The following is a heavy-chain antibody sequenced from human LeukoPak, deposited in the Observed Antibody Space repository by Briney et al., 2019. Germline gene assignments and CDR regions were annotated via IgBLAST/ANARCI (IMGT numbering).Heavy chain of an antibody. V-gene: IGHV4-61*08. CDR3: ARAVSRYSSSWLEGWFDP. CDR1: GGSISSGGYY. D-gene: IGHD6-13*01. CDR2: IYYSGST. J-gene: IGHJ5*02. Sequence: PSETLSLTCTVSGGSISSGGYYWSWIRQPPGKGLEWIGYIYYSGSTNYNPSLKSRVTISVDTSKNQFSLKLSSVTAADTAVYYCARAVSRYSSSWLEGWFDPWGQGTLVTVSS.